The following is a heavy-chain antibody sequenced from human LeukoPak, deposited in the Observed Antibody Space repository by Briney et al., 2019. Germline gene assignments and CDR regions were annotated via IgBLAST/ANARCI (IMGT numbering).Heavy chain of an antibody. CDR2: ISSSSSYI. Sequence: GGSLRLSCAASGFTFSSYSMNWVRQAPGKGLEWVSSISSSSSYIYYADSVKGRFTISRDNAKNSLYLQMNSLRAEDTAVYYCARASSPRTNWFDPWGQGTLVTVSS. V-gene: IGHV3-21*01. CDR1: GFTFSSYS. CDR3: ARASSPRTNWFDP. D-gene: IGHD2-8*01. J-gene: IGHJ5*02.